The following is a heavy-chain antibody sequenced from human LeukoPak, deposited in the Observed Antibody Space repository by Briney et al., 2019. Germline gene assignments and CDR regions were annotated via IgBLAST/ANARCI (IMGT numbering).Heavy chain of an antibody. V-gene: IGHV3-21*01. CDR3: ARSSTSIVGATTAPYNWFDP. Sequence: PGGSLRLSCAASGFTFSSYSMNWVRQAPGKGLEWVSSISSSSYIYYADSVKGRFTISRDNAKNSLYLQMNSLRAEDTAVYYCARSSTSIVGATTAPYNWFDPWGQGTLVTVSS. CDR2: ISSSSYI. J-gene: IGHJ5*02. D-gene: IGHD1-26*01. CDR1: GFTFSSYS.